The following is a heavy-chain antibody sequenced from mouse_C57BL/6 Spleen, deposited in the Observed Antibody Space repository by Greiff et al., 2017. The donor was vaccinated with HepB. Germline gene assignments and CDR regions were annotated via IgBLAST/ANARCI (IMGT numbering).Heavy chain of an antibody. CDR3: AKGEFYGSSLYYYAMDY. CDR2: IWSGGST. Sequence: VQLQQSGPGLVQPSQSLSITCTVSGFSLTSYGVHWVRQSPGKGLEWLGVIWSGGSTDYNAAFISRLSISKDNSKSQVFFKMNSLQADDTAIYYCAKGEFYGSSLYYYAMDYWGQGTSVTVSS. CDR1: GFSLTSYG. D-gene: IGHD1-1*01. J-gene: IGHJ4*01. V-gene: IGHV2-2*01.